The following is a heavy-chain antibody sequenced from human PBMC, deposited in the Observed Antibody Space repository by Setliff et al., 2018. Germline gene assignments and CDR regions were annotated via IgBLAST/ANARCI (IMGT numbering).Heavy chain of an antibody. CDR3: ARALLLWFGEFPYYFDY. CDR1: GGSISSSSYY. Sequence: SETLSLTCTVSGGSISSSSYYWGWIRQPPGKGLEWIGSIYYSGSTYYNPSLKSRVTISVDTSKNQFSPKLSSVTAADTAVYYCARALLLWFGEFPYYFDYWGQGTLVTVSS. J-gene: IGHJ4*02. CDR2: IYYSGST. V-gene: IGHV4-39*07. D-gene: IGHD3-10*01.